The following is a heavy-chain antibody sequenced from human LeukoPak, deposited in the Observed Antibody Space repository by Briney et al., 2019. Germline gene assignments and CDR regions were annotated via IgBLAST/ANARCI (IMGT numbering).Heavy chain of an antibody. D-gene: IGHD5-18*01. CDR2: ISYDGSNK. J-gene: IGHJ5*02. V-gene: IGHV3-30*18. Sequence: GGSLRLSCAASGFTFSSYGMHWVRQAPGKGLEWVAIISYDGSNKYYADSVKGRFTISRDNSKNTLYLQMNSLRAEDTAVYYCAKSRIQGFDPWGRGTLVTVSS. CDR1: GFTFSSYG. CDR3: AKSRIQGFDP.